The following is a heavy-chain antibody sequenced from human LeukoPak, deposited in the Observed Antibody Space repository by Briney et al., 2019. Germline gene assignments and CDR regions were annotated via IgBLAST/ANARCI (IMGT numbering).Heavy chain of an antibody. CDR1: GFTFSDYY. D-gene: IGHD2-15*01. Sequence: GGSLRLSCAASGFTFSDYYMSWIRQAPGKGLEWVSYISSSGSTIYYADSVKGRFTISRDNAKNSLYLQMNSLRAEDTAVYYCAKRGYCSVASCSQTPYYFDYWGQGTLVTVSS. J-gene: IGHJ4*02. CDR2: ISSSGSTI. V-gene: IGHV3-11*01. CDR3: AKRGYCSVASCSQTPYYFDY.